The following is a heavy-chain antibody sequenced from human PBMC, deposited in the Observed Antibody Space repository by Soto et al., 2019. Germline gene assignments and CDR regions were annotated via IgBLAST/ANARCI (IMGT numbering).Heavy chain of an antibody. CDR1: GYSFTSYW. V-gene: IGHV5-51*01. CDR3: ARQDYDFWSGYYEGGRGYYFGY. D-gene: IGHD3-3*01. CDR2: IYPGDSDT. Sequence: GESLKISCKGSGYSFTSYWIGWVRQMPGKGLEWMGIIYPGDSDTRYSPSFQGQVTISADKSISTAYLQWSSLKASDTAMYYCARQDYDFWSGYYEGGRGYYFGYWGQGTLVTVSS. J-gene: IGHJ4*02.